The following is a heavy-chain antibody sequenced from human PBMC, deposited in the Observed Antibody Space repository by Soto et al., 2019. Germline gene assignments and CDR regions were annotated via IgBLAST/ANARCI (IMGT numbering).Heavy chain of an antibody. D-gene: IGHD1-1*01. CDR3: AREANWTDVDGGQGYYYYGMDV. J-gene: IGHJ6*02. V-gene: IGHV1-69*01. CDR1: GGTFSSYA. CDR2: IIPIFGTA. Sequence: QVQLVQSGAEVKKPGSSVKVSCKASGGTFSSYAISWVRQAPGQGLEWMGGIIPIFGTANYAQKFQGRVTITADESTSTAYMELSSLSSEDTAVYYCAREANWTDVDGGQGYYYYGMDVWGQGTTVTVSS.